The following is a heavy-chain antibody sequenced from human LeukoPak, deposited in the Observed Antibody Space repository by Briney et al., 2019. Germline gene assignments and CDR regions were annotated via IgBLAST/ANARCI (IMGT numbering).Heavy chain of an antibody. CDR3: ARETGVELRFLEWLYYMDV. J-gene: IGHJ6*03. CDR2: IYTSGST. V-gene: IGHV4-4*07. D-gene: IGHD3-3*01. CDR1: GGSISSYY. Sequence: SETLSLTCTVSGGSISSYYWSWIRQPAGKGLEWIGRIYTSGSTNYNPSLKSRVAMSVDTSKNQFSLRLSSVIAADTAVYYCARETGVELRFLEWLYYMDVWGKGTTVTVSS.